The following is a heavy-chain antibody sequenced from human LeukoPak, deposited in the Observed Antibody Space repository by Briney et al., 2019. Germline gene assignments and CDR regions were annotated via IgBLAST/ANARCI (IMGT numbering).Heavy chain of an antibody. V-gene: IGHV4-4*02. CDR2: VYHSGIT. D-gene: IGHD2-2*01. CDR1: GGSITSSNW. J-gene: IGHJ4*02. Sequence: SGTLSLTCAVSGGSITSSNWWTWVRQAPGKGLEWIGEVYHSGITNYNPSLKSRLTLSVDMSNNEFSLRLNSVTAADTAVYYCAKYRPPRLWGQGTPDTVSS. CDR3: AKYRPPRL.